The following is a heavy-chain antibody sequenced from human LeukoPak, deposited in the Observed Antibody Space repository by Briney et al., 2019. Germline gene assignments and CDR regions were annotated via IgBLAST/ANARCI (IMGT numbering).Heavy chain of an antibody. CDR1: GYSFTSYG. CDR2: INAYNGNT. D-gene: IGHD5-24*01. Sequence: GASVKVSCKPSGYSFTSYGISWVRQAPGQGLEWMGWINAYNGNTNYAQKLQGRVTITTDTSTSTAYMELKSLRSDDTAVYYCAREHRWLQSLYYFDYWGQGTLVTVSS. V-gene: IGHV1-18*01. CDR3: AREHRWLQSLYYFDY. J-gene: IGHJ4*02.